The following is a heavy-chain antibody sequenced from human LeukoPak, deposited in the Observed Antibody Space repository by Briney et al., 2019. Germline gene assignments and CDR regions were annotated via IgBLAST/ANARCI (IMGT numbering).Heavy chain of an antibody. CDR2: TRSKAYGGTT. CDR3: TRGPIQVWLYYGMDV. V-gene: IGHV3-49*04. J-gene: IGHJ6*02. CDR1: GFTFGDHA. Sequence: GGSLRLSCTASGFTFGDHAMSWVRQAPGKGLEWVGFTRSKAYGGTTEYAASVKGRFIISRDDSKSIAHLQMNSLKTEDTAVYYCTRGPIQVWLYYGMDVWGQGTTVIVSS. D-gene: IGHD5-18*01.